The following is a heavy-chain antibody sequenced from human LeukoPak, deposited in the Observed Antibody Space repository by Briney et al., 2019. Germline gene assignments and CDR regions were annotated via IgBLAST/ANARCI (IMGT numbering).Heavy chain of an antibody. Sequence: GGSLRLSCAASGFTFSSYAMHWVRQAPGKGLEWVAVISYDGSNKYYADSVKGRFTISRDNSKNTLYLQMNSLRAEDTAVYYCAKSTTGSWGQGTLVTVSS. CDR2: ISYDGSNK. J-gene: IGHJ4*02. V-gene: IGHV3-30*18. CDR3: AKSTTGS. D-gene: IGHD1-1*01. CDR1: GFTFSSYA.